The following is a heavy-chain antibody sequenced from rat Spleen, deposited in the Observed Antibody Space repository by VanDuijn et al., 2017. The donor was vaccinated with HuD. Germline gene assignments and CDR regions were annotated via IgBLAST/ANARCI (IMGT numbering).Heavy chain of an antibody. V-gene: IGHV5S10*01. Sequence: EVHLVESGGGLVQPGRSLKLSCAASGFTFSDCNMAWVRQAPRKGLEWVANIIYDGSRTYYRDSVKGRFTISRDNAKSSLYLQMDSLRSEDTATYYCTTRTGSFYWGQGVMVTVSS. CDR3: TTRTGSFY. CDR1: GFTFSDCN. CDR2: IIYDGSRT. J-gene: IGHJ2*01. D-gene: IGHD5-1*01.